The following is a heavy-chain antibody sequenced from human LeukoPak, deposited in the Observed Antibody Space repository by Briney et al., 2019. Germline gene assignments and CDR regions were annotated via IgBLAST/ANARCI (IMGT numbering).Heavy chain of an antibody. D-gene: IGHD3-10*01. J-gene: IGHJ5*02. CDR2: INPHSGGT. Sequence: ASVKVSCKASGYTFTGYYMHWVRQAPGQGLEWVGWINPHSGGTNYAQKFQGRVTMTRDTSISTAYMELSRLRSDDTAVYYCARDLLMYYSGSGEFTWGQGTLVTDSS. CDR3: ARDLLMYYSGSGEFT. CDR1: GYTFTGYY. V-gene: IGHV1-2*02.